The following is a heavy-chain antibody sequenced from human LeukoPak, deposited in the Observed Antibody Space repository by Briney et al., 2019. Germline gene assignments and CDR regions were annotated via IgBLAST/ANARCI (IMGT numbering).Heavy chain of an antibody. CDR3: ARGSSITGSTDWFDP. J-gene: IGHJ5*02. CDR2: ISITSTYI. Sequence: PGGSLRLSCAASGFTFSSYSMNWVRQAPGKGLEWVSSISITSTYIYYADSVKGRFTISRDNARNSPYLQMNSLRAEDTAVYYCARGSSITGSTDWFDPWGQGTLVTVSS. V-gene: IGHV3-21*01. D-gene: IGHD1-7*01. CDR1: GFTFSSYS.